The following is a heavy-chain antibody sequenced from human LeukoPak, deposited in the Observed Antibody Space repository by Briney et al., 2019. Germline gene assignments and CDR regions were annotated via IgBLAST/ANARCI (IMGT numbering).Heavy chain of an antibody. CDR2: ISYDGSDK. CDR1: GFAFRSYG. V-gene: IGHV3-30*03. CDR3: AQSPPYYYGFDI. Sequence: GGSLRLSCAASGFAFRSYGMHWVRQAPGKGLEWVAVISYDGSDKYYLDSVKGRFTISRDNSKNTIYLQMNSLRSEDTAVYYCAQSPPYYYGFDIWGQGTMVTVSS. J-gene: IGHJ3*02. D-gene: IGHD3-10*01.